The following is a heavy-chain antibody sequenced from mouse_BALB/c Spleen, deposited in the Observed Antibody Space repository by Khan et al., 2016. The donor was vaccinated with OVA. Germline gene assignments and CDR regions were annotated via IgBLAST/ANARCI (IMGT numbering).Heavy chain of an antibody. J-gene: IGHJ3*01. V-gene: IGHV1-77*01. CDR1: GYTFTDYY. Sequence: VQLQESGAELARPGASVKLSCKASGYTFTDYYINWVKQRTGQGLEWIGEISPGSGDTYYNERFKGKATLTADKSSSTAYMQLSSLTSEASAVYVGARRNYFGYTFAYWGQGTLVTVSA. D-gene: IGHD1-2*01. CDR3: ARRNYFGYTFAY. CDR2: ISPGSGDT.